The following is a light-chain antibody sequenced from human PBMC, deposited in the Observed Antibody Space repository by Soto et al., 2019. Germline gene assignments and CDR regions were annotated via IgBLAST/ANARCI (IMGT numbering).Light chain of an antibody. CDR3: QQFNSYTIT. V-gene: IGKV1-13*02. CDR2: DGS. Sequence: AIQLTQSPSSLSASVGDRVTITCRASQGISSALAWYQQKPGKAPKLLIYDGSSLESGVPSRFSGRGSGTDFTLTISSLQPEDFATYYWQQFNSYTITFGQGTRLEIK. J-gene: IGKJ5*01. CDR1: QGISSA.